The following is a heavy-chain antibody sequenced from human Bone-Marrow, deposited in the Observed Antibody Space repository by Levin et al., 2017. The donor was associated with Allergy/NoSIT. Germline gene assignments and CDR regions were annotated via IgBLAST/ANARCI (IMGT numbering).Heavy chain of an antibody. J-gene: IGHJ4*02. D-gene: IGHD2-15*01. CDR3: ARVERGHCSGGSCPFDY. CDR2: ISSSGSYK. Sequence: GGSLRLSCAVSGFTFSDYYMTWIRQAPGRGLECISYISSSGSYKSYADSVKGRFTISRDNAKNSLSLQLSSLTADDTAVYFCARVERGHCSGGSCPFDYWGQGTLVAVSS. CDR1: GFTFSDYY. V-gene: IGHV3-11*05.